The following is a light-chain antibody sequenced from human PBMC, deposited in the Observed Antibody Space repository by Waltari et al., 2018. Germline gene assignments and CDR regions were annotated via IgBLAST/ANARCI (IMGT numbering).Light chain of an antibody. Sequence: SQMTQSPSSLSASVGERVTITCRPSQSISSYLNWYQQKPGKAPKLLIYAASSLQSGVPSRFSGSGSGTDFTLTISSLQPEDFATYYCQQSYSTPWTFGQVTKVEIK. CDR3: QQSYSTPWT. V-gene: IGKV1-39*01. J-gene: IGKJ1*01. CDR2: AAS. CDR1: QSISSY.